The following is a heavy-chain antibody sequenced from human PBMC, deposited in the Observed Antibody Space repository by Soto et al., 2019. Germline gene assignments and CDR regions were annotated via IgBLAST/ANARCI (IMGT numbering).Heavy chain of an antibody. Sequence: PSETLSLTCTVSGGSISSGGYYWSWIRQHPGKGLEWIGYIYYSGSTYYNPSLKSRVTISVDTSKNQFPLKLSSVTAADTAVYYCARDSKVAGTFDYWGQGTLVTVSS. V-gene: IGHV4-31*03. J-gene: IGHJ4*02. CDR3: ARDSKVAGTFDY. CDR2: IYYSGST. CDR1: GGSISSGGYY. D-gene: IGHD2-15*01.